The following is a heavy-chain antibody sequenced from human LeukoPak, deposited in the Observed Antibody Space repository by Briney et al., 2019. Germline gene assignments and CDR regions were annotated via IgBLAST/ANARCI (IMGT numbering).Heavy chain of an antibody. Sequence: KPSETLSLTCTVSGGSISSYYWSWIRQPVGKGLEWIGRIYTSGSTNYNPSLKSRVTMSVDTSENQFSLKLSSVTAADTVVYYCARDVVVVVAAVSNWFDPWGQGTLVTVSS. CDR2: IYTSGST. D-gene: IGHD2-15*01. V-gene: IGHV4-4*07. J-gene: IGHJ5*02. CDR3: ARDVVVVVAAVSNWFDP. CDR1: GGSISSYY.